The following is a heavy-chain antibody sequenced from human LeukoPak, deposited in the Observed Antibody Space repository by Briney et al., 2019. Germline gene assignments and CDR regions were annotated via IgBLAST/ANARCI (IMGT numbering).Heavy chain of an antibody. J-gene: IGHJ3*02. CDR3: ARVKLLYGSGIGDPFDI. D-gene: IGHD3-10*01. Sequence: GGSLRLSCAASGFTFDDYGMSWVRQAPGKGLEWVSGINWNGGSTGYEDSVKGRFTISRDNAKNSLYLQMNSLRAEDTALYYCARVKLLYGSGIGDPFDIWGQGTMVTVSS. V-gene: IGHV3-20*04. CDR2: INWNGGST. CDR1: GFTFDDYG.